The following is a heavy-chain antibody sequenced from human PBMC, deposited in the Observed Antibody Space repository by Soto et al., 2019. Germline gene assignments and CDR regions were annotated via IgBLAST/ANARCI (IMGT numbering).Heavy chain of an antibody. CDR1: GGTFSSYA. J-gene: IGHJ6*02. D-gene: IGHD6-13*01. Sequence: QVQLVQSGAEVKKPGSSVKVSCKASGGTFSSYAISWVRQAPGQGLEWMGGIIPIFGTANYAQKFQGRVTLTADESTSTAYMELSSLRSEDTAVYYCASRRIAAAGTFYYYYYGMDVWGQGTTVTVSS. CDR3: ASRRIAAAGTFYYYYYGMDV. CDR2: IIPIFGTA. V-gene: IGHV1-69*12.